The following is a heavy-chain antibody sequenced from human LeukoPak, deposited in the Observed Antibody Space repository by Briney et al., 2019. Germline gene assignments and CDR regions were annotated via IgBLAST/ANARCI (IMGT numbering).Heavy chain of an antibody. V-gene: IGHV3-48*02. Sequence: PGGPLRLSCAASGFTFTSYGMHWVRQAPGKGLEWVSYISRSSSTIYYADSVKGRFTISRDNAKNSLYLQMNSLRDEDTAVYYCAREIVATNKDWGQGTLVTVSS. CDR2: ISRSSSTI. CDR3: AREIVATNKD. CDR1: GFTFTSYG. D-gene: IGHD3-22*01. J-gene: IGHJ4*02.